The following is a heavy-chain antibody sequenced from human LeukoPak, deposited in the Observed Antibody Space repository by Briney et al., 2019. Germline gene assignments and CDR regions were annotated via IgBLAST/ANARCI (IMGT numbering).Heavy chain of an antibody. D-gene: IGHD3-22*01. J-gene: IGHJ4*02. CDR2: ISGSGGST. V-gene: IGHV3-23*01. Sequence: PGGSLRLSCAASGFTFSSYAMSWVRQAPGKGLEWVSAISGSGGSTYYADSVKGWFTISRDNSKNTLYLQMNSLRAEDTAVYYCAKDDSSGYWGGFDYWGQGTLVTVSS. CDR3: AKDDSSGYWGGFDY. CDR1: GFTFSSYA.